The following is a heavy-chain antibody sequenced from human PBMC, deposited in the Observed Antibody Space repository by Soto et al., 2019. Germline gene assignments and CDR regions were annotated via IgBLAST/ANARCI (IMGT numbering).Heavy chain of an antibody. V-gene: IGHV1-18*01. Sequence: VQLVQSGAEVKKPGASVKVSCKASGYTFNTYAITWVRQAPGQGLEWMGWISGYNGNTNYAQTRQGRGTMTTDTSTSTAYLELRSLRSDDTAVYYCARTVEYDSIPYYYADFWGQGTLVTVSS. J-gene: IGHJ4*01. D-gene: IGHD2-21*01. CDR2: ISGYNGNT. CDR1: GYTFNTYA. CDR3: ARTVEYDSIPYYYADF.